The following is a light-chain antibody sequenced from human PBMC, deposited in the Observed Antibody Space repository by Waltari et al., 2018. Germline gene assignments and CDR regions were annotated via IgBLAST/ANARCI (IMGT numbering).Light chain of an antibody. CDR3: QQSYSTPRT. J-gene: IGKJ1*01. CDR1: QGSSSY. Sequence: DIQMTQSPPSLSASAGDRVTITCRASQGSSSYFSWYQQKPGKAPNLLIYAASSLQSGVPSRFSGSGSGTDFTLTISRLQPEDFATYYCQQSYSTPRTFGQGTRVEIK. CDR2: AAS. V-gene: IGKV1-39*01.